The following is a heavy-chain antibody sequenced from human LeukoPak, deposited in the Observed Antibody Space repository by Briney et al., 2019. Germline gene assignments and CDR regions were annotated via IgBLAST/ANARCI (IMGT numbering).Heavy chain of an antibody. Sequence: ASVKVSCKASGYTFTNYHMHWVRQAPGQGLEWMGRIYPSSGGTNYAQKFQGRITLTTDTSINTAYMELSRLRFDDTAVYYCARGGDYGDYHPGWGQGTLVTVSS. CDR3: ARGGDYGDYHPG. J-gene: IGHJ4*02. V-gene: IGHV1-2*06. CDR1: GYTFTNYH. D-gene: IGHD4-17*01. CDR2: IYPSSGGT.